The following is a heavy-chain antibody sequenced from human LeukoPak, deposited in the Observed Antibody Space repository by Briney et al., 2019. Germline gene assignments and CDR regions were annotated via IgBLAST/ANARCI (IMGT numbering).Heavy chain of an antibody. Sequence: SVKVSCKASGGTFSSYTISWVRQAPGRGLEWMGRTIPILGIANYAQKFQGRVTITADKSTSTAYMELSSLRSEDTAVYYCARDHIVRRRAIAYWGQGTLVTVSS. V-gene: IGHV1-69*04. CDR2: TIPILGIA. D-gene: IGHD2-21*01. CDR1: GGTFSSYT. J-gene: IGHJ4*02. CDR3: ARDHIVRRRAIAY.